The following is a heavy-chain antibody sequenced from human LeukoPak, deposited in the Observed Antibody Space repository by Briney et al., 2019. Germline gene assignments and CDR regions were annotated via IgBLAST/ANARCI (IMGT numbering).Heavy chain of an antibody. D-gene: IGHD2-15*01. CDR3: ARAGYCSGGSCFALDY. CDR1: GGTFSSYA. J-gene: IGHJ4*02. Sequence: GSSVKVSCKASGGTFSSYAISWVRQAPGQGLGWMGRLIPIFGIANYAQKFQGRVTITADKSTSTAYMELSSLRSEDTAVYYCARAGYCSGGSCFALDYWGQGTLVTVSS. V-gene: IGHV1-69*04. CDR2: LIPIFGIA.